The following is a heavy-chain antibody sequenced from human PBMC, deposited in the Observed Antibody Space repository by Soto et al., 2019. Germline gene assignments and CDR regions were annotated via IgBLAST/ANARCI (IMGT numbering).Heavy chain of an antibody. D-gene: IGHD6-13*01. J-gene: IGHJ4*02. CDR1: EGTFNSYA. CDR2: IIPYYNTL. V-gene: IGHV1-69*01. CDR3: ASGASRGYPYFFDS. Sequence: QAQVVQSGAEVRKPGSSVKLSCKASEGTFNSYAIAWVRQAPGQGLEWMGVIIPYYNTLNYAQKFQDRVTITADDSTNTVYMELSSLRSDDTAVYFCASGASRGYPYFFDSWAQGTLVTVSS.